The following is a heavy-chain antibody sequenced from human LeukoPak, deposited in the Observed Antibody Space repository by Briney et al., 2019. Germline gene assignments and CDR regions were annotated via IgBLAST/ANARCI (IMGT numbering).Heavy chain of an antibody. D-gene: IGHD3-9*01. CDR3: TKDRRDVLRDFDWYPPIDY. Sequence: GGSLRLSCAASGFTFSSYAMSWVRQAPGKGLEWVSAISGSGGSTYYADSVKGRFTISRDNSKNTLYLQMNSLRAEDTAVYYCTKDRRDVLRDFDWYPPIDYWGQGTLVTVSS. CDR1: GFTFSSYA. V-gene: IGHV3-23*01. J-gene: IGHJ4*02. CDR2: ISGSGGST.